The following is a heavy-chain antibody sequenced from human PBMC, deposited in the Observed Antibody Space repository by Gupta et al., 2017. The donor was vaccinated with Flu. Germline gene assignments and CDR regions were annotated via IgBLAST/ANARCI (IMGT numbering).Heavy chain of an antibody. D-gene: IGHD1-7*01. V-gene: IGHV3-23*01. Sequence: VSSISGGGGTTSYVDSVKGRFTISRDNSKDTLYLQLDSLRAEDTAIFYCAKDVERELLRDGGGYFDYWGQGTMVTVSS. CDR2: ISGGGGTT. J-gene: IGHJ4*02. CDR3: AKDVERELLRDGGGYFDY.